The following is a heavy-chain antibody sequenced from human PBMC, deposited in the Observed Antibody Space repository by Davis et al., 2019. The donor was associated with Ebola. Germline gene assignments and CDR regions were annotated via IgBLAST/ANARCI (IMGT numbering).Heavy chain of an antibody. J-gene: IGHJ3*02. CDR3: ARRRIVGATLVTSDAFDI. Sequence: AASVKVSCKASGYTFTSYGISWVRQAPGQGLEWMGWISAYNGNTNYAQKLQGRVTMTTDTSTSTAYMELRSLRSDDTAVYYCARRRIVGATLVTSDAFDIWGQGTMVTVSS. D-gene: IGHD1-26*01. CDR2: ISAYNGNT. CDR1: GYTFTSYG. V-gene: IGHV1-18*01.